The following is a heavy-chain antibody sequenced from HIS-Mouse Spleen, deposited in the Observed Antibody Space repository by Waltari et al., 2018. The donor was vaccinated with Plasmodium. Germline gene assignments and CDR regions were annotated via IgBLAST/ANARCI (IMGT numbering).Heavy chain of an antibody. J-gene: IGHJ1*01. D-gene: IGHD6-13*01. CDR1: GTPFTGSY. Sequence: QVQLVQSRAELKKPGASVKVSCKAYGTPFTGSYMTCVRKATGHGLEWMGWINPNSGGTNYAQKFQGRVTMTRDTSISTAYMELSRLRSDDTAVYYCARVLGYKAAAGTFVEYFQHWGQGTLVTVSS. V-gene: IGHV1-2*02. CDR2: INPNSGGT. CDR3: ARVLGYKAAAGTFVEYFQH.